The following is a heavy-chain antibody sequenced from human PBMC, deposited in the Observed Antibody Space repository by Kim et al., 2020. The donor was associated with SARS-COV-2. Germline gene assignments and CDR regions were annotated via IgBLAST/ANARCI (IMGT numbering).Heavy chain of an antibody. D-gene: IGHD5-12*01. CDR3: AKEVAPGSY. CDR2: GST. Sequence: GSTYYADSVKGRFSISRDNSKNTLYLQMNSLRAEDTAVYYCAKEVAPGSYWGQGTLVTVSS. V-gene: IGHV3-23*01. J-gene: IGHJ4*02.